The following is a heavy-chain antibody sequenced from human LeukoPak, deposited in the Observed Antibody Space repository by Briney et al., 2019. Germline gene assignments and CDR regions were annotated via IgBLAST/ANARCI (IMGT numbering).Heavy chain of an antibody. CDR3: ARGVLTGQFDY. CDR1: GLTVSNNY. J-gene: IGHJ4*02. Sequence: GGSLRLSCAASGLTVSNNYMSWVRQAPGKGLEWVSVFYSGGSTYYADSVKGRFTISGDNSKNTLYLQMNSLRVEDTAVYYCARGVLTGQFDYWGQGTLVTVSS. V-gene: IGHV3-66*01. CDR2: FYSGGST. D-gene: IGHD3-9*01.